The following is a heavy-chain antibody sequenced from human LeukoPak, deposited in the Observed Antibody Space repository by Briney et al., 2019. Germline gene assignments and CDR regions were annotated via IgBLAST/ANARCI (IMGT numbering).Heavy chain of an antibody. CDR2: IWYDGSNK. CDR1: GFTFSSYG. V-gene: IGHV3-33*01. Sequence: GGSLRLSCAASGFTFSSYGMHWVRQAPGKGLEWVAVIWYDGSNKYYADSVKGRFTISRDNSKNTLYLQMNSPRAEDTAVYYCASPYCGGDCAAPYGMDVWGQGTTVTVSS. CDR3: ASPYCGGDCAAPYGMDV. D-gene: IGHD2-21*02. J-gene: IGHJ6*02.